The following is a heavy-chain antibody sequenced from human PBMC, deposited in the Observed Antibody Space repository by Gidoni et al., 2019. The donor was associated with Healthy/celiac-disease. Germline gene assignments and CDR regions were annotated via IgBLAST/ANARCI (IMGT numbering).Heavy chain of an antibody. CDR1: GFPFITYA. CDR3: ARDKAYYDSLTGYYRYYYYGMDV. V-gene: IGHV3-30*04. Sequence: VQLVESGGGVVQPGRSLSLSCAASGFPFITYAVHWVRQAPGKGLEWVAVISDDGSNKHYADSVKGRFTIFIDNSKNTLYLQMNSLRAEDTAVYYCARDKAYYDSLTGYYRYYYYGMDVWGQGTTVTVSS. J-gene: IGHJ6*02. D-gene: IGHD3-9*01. CDR2: ISDDGSNK.